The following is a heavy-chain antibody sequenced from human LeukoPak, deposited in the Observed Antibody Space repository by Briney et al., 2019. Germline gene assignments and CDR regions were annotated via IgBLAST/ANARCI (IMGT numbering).Heavy chain of an antibody. Sequence: SVKVSCKASGGTFSSYAISWVRQAPGQGLEWMGRIIPILGIANYAQKFQGRVTITADKSTSTAYMELSSLRSEDTAVYYCASAPRIVGDTGPFDPWGQGTLVTVSS. V-gene: IGHV1-69*04. CDR2: IIPILGIA. D-gene: IGHD1-26*01. J-gene: IGHJ5*02. CDR3: ASAPRIVGDTGPFDP. CDR1: GGTFSSYA.